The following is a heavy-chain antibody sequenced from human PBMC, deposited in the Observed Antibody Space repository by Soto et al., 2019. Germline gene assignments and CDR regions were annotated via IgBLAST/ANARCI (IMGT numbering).Heavy chain of an antibody. CDR1: GGSLSRYY. CDR2: IPTSGST. J-gene: IGHJ3*02. CDR3: AAYSSTLGTFDI. Sequence: SETLSLTCIVSGGSLSRYYWTWIRQPAGKGLEWIGRIPTSGSTNYNPFLKSRVTMSVDTSKNQFSLKLSSVAAADTAVYYCAAYSSTLGTFDIWGQGTKVTVSS. D-gene: IGHD6-13*01. V-gene: IGHV4-4*07.